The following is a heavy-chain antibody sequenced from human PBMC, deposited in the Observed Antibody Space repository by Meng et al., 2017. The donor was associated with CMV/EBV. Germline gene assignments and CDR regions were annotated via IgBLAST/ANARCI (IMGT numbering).Heavy chain of an antibody. CDR3: ARPDSRYSVDY. V-gene: IGHV5-51*01. J-gene: IGHJ4*02. Sequence: GGSLRLSCKGSGYNFANSWSVWVRQMPGKGLEWMGIIYPADSDTGYSPSFQGQVTISADKSISTAYLQWSSLKTSDTATYYCARPDSRYSVDYWGQGTLVTVSS. CDR1: GYNFANSW. CDR2: IYPADSDT. D-gene: IGHD5/OR15-5a*01.